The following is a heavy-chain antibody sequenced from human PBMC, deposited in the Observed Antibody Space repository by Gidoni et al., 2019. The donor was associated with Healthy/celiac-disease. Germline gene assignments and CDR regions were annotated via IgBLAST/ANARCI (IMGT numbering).Heavy chain of an antibody. Sequence: QVQLQESGPGLVKPSETLSLTCTVSGGSISSYYWSWIRQPPGKGLEWIGYIYYSGSTNYNPSLKSRVTISVDTSKNQFSLKLSSVTAADTAVYYCARVWNSIVGAYFDYWGQGTLVTVSS. CDR1: GGSISSYY. CDR3: ARVWNSIVGAYFDY. CDR2: IYYSGST. V-gene: IGHV4-59*01. D-gene: IGHD1-26*01. J-gene: IGHJ4*02.